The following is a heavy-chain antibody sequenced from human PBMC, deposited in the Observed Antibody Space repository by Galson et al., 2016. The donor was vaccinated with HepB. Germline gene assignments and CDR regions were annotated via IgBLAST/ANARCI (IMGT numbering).Heavy chain of an antibody. CDR2: IYAGDSET. V-gene: IGHV5-51*01. D-gene: IGHD1-1*01. Sequence: QSGAEVKKPGESLKISCKTSGFSFATHWIAWVRQMPGKGLEWMGIIYAGDSETRYSPPFQGQVTISVDKSTAVAYLQWNSLKASYSAMYYCARQRRDYGMDVWGQGTTVTVSS. CDR1: GFSFATHW. J-gene: IGHJ6*02. CDR3: ARQRRDYGMDV.